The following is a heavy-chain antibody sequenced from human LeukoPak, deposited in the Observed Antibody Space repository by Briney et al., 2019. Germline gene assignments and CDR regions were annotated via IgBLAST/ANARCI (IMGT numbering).Heavy chain of an antibody. Sequence: ASVKVSCKASGYTFTSYGISWVRQAPGQGLEWMGWISAYNGNTNYAQKLQGRVTMTTDTSTSTAHMELRSLRSDDTAVYYCARNMDSGSYYFGIDFDYWGQGTLVTVSS. CDR2: ISAYNGNT. V-gene: IGHV1-18*01. CDR1: GYTFTSYG. CDR3: ARNMDSGSYYFGIDFDY. D-gene: IGHD1-26*01. J-gene: IGHJ4*02.